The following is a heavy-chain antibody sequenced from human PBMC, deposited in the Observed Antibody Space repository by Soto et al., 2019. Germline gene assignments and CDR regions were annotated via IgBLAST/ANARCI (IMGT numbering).Heavy chain of an antibody. D-gene: IGHD3-22*01. J-gene: IGHJ4*02. CDR1: GYSISSGYY. Sequence: SETLSLTCAVSGYSISSGYYWGWIRQPPGKGLEWIGSIYHSGSTYYNPSLKSRVTISVDTSKNQFSLKLSSVTAADTAVYYCARDGGYYDSSGYYYPRPFDYWGQGTLVTVSS. CDR2: IYHSGST. CDR3: ARDGGYYDSSGYYYPRPFDY. V-gene: IGHV4-38-2*02.